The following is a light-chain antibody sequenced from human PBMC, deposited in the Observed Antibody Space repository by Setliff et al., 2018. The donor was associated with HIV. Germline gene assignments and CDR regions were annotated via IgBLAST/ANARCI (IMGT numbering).Light chain of an antibody. CDR2: EVS. CDR1: NSDIGSYNF. V-gene: IGLV2-14*01. CDR3: SSYTNITTRV. J-gene: IGLJ1*01. Sequence: QSALTQPASVSGSPGQSIIISCTGSNSDIGSYNFVSWYQHHPGKAPKLMIYEVSNRPSGVSSRFSASKSGNTASLTISGLQTEDEADYYCSSYTNITTRVFGTGTKVTVL.